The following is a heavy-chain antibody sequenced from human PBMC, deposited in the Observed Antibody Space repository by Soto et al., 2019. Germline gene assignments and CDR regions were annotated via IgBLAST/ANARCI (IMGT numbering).Heavy chain of an antibody. Sequence: EVQLVESGGGLVKPGGSLRLSCAASGFTFSSYSMNWVRQAPGKGLEWVSSISSSSSYIYYADSVKGRFTISRDNAKNSLYLQMNSLRAEDTAVYYCARDWSPGRPDYGDYRNYYYYMDVWGKGTTVTVSS. D-gene: IGHD4-17*01. V-gene: IGHV3-21*01. J-gene: IGHJ6*03. CDR1: GFTFSSYS. CDR3: ARDWSPGRPDYGDYRNYYYYMDV. CDR2: ISSSSSYI.